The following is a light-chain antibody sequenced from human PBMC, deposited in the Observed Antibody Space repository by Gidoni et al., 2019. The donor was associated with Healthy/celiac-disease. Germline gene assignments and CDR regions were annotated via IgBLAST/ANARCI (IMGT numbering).Light chain of an antibody. CDR3: QKYYSYRYT. Sequence: AIRLTQSPSSLSASTGDRVTITCRASHGISSYLAWYQQKPGKAPKLLIYAASTLESGGPSRFSGSGSGTDVTLTISCLQSEDFATYYCQKYYSYRYTFGQGTKLEIK. J-gene: IGKJ2*01. V-gene: IGKV1-8*01. CDR1: HGISSY. CDR2: AAS.